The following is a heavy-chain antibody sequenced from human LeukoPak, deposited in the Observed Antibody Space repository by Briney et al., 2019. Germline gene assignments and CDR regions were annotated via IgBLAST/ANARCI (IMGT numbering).Heavy chain of an antibody. D-gene: IGHD5-24*01. CDR3: ARTADGSHFDY. Sequence: SGPALVKPTQTLTLTCTFSGFSLSTNGMRVSWIRQPPGKALEWLARIDWDDDTFYSTSLKTRLTISKDTSKKLVVLIMTNMDPVDTATYYCARTADGSHFDYWGQGTLVTVSS. V-gene: IGHV2-70*04. CDR1: GFSLSTNGMR. CDR2: IDWDDDT. J-gene: IGHJ4*02.